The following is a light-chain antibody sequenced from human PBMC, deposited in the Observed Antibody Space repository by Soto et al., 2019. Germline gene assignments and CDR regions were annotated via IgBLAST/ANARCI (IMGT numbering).Light chain of an antibody. CDR3: QNYNSAPQLT. CDR2: TAS. J-gene: IGKJ4*01. CDR1: QGISNY. Sequence: DIQMTQSPSSLSASVGDRVTITCRASQGISNYLAWYQQKPGKVPKLLIYTASTLQSGVPSRFSASGSGTDFTLTISSLQPADVATYYCQNYNSAPQLTFGGGTKVEIK. V-gene: IGKV1-27*01.